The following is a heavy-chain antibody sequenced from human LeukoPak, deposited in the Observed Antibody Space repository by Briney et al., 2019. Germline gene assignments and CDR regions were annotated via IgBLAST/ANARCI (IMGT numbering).Heavy chain of an antibody. CDR1: GGSISSYY. V-gene: IGHV4-59*07. CDR2: IYYSGST. Sequence: PSDTLSLTCTVSGGSISSYYWSWIRQPPGKGLEWIGYIYYSGSTNYNPSLKSRVTISVDTSKNQFSLKLSSVTAADTAVYYCARSRADYGDYPSFDYWGQGTLVTVSS. J-gene: IGHJ4*02. D-gene: IGHD4-17*01. CDR3: ARSRADYGDYPSFDY.